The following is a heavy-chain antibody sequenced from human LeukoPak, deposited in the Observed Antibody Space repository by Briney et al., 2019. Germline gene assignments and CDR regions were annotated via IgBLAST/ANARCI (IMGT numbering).Heavy chain of an antibody. J-gene: IGHJ2*01. V-gene: IGHV3-66*01. CDR2: IYSGAST. CDR3: ARASGSGSYYIWYFDL. Sequence: GGSLRLSCAVSGFTVSSNYMSWVRQAPGKGLEWVSVIYSGASTYYADSVKGRFTISRDNSKNTLYLQMNSLRAEDTAVFYCARASGSGSYYIWYFDLWGRGTLVTVSS. CDR1: GFTVSSNY. D-gene: IGHD3-10*01.